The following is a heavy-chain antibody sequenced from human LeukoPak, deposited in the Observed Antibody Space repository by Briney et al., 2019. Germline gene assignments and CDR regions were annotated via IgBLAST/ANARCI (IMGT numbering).Heavy chain of an antibody. CDR1: GFTFSSYW. CDR3: AREKTTDYYYYMDV. D-gene: IGHD4-11*01. Sequence: PGGSLRLSCAASGFTFSSYWMSWDRQAPGKGLEWVANIKQDGSEKYYVDSVKGRFTISRDNAKNSLYLQMNSLRAEDTAVYYCAREKTTDYYYYMDVWGKGTTVTVSS. V-gene: IGHV3-7*01. CDR2: IKQDGSEK. J-gene: IGHJ6*03.